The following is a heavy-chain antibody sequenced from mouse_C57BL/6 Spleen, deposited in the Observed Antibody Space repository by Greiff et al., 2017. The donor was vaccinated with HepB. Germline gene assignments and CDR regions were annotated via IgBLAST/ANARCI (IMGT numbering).Heavy chain of an antibody. V-gene: IGHV5-6*01. Sequence: EVKLVESGGDLVKPGGSLKLSCAASGFTFSSYGMSWVRQTPDKRLEWVATISSGGSYTYYPDSVKGRFTISRDNAKNTLYLQMSSLKSEDTAMYYCARQGADGFAYWGQGTLVTVSA. J-gene: IGHJ3*01. CDR3: ARQGADGFAY. CDR1: GFTFSSYG. CDR2: ISSGGSYT.